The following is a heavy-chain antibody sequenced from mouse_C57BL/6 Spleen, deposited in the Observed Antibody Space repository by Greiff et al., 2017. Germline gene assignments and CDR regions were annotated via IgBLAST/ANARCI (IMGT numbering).Heavy chain of an antibody. V-gene: IGHV5-6*01. Sequence: EVTLMESGGDLVKPGGSLKLSCAASGFTFSSYGMSWVRQTPDKRLEWVATISSGGSYTYYPASVKGRFTISRDHAQNTLYLQVSRLKSEDTAMYYCARQLRPYVDYWGQGTTLTVSS. D-gene: IGHD3-2*02. CDR2: ISSGGSYT. CDR1: GFTFSSYG. J-gene: IGHJ2*01. CDR3: ARQLRPYVDY.